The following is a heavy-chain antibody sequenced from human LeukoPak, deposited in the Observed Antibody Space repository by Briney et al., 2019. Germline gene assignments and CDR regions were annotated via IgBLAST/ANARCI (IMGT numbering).Heavy chain of an antibody. CDR2: ISSSSSYI. CDR1: GFTFSSYS. J-gene: IGHJ4*02. Sequence: GGSLRLSCAASGFTFSSYSMNWVRQAPGKGLEWVSSISSSSSYIYYADSVKGRFTISRDNAKNSLYLQMNSLRAEDTAVYYCARELGDSSGYSSFDYWGQGTLVTVSS. D-gene: IGHD3-22*01. CDR3: ARELGDSSGYSSFDY. V-gene: IGHV3-21*01.